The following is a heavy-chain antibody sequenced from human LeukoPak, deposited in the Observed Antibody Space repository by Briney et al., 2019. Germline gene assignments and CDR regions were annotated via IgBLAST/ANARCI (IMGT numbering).Heavy chain of an antibody. CDR3: ARAYGIAVAGTVAADY. V-gene: IGHV3-21*01. CDR2: ISSSSSYI. Sequence: GRSLRLSCAASGFTFSSYSMNWVRQAPGKGLEWVSSISSSSSYIYYADSVKGRFTISRDNAKNSLYLQMNSLRAEDTAVYYCARAYGIAVAGTVAADYWGQGTLVTVSS. D-gene: IGHD6-19*01. J-gene: IGHJ4*02. CDR1: GFTFSSYS.